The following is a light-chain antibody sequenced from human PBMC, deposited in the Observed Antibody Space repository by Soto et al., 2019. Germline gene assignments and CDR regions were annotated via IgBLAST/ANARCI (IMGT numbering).Light chain of an antibody. V-gene: IGKV1-5*03. CDR2: KAS. CDR3: QQYDRFPYT. CDR1: QSISNW. J-gene: IGKJ2*01. Sequence: DIQMTQSPSTLSASVGDTVTITCRASQSISNWLAWYQQKPGQAPKLLIHKASTLESGVPSRFSGSGSGTEFTHTISSLQPDDFATFYCQQYDRFPYTFGQGTKLEIK.